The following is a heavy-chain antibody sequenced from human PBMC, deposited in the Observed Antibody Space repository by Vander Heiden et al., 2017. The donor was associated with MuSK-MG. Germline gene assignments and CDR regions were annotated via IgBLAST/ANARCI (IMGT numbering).Heavy chain of an antibody. CDR2: ISWNSGRI. J-gene: IGHJ4*02. V-gene: IGHV3-9*01. Sequence: EVQLVESGGGLVQPGRSLRLSCAASGFSFDAYAMHWVRQVPGKGREWVSGISWNSGRIGYADSVKGRFTISRDNAKNSLYLQMNSLRAEDTALYYCAKDMSGNSWYYFDYWGQGTLVTVSS. CDR3: AKDMSGNSWYYFDY. D-gene: IGHD6-13*01. CDR1: GFSFDAYA.